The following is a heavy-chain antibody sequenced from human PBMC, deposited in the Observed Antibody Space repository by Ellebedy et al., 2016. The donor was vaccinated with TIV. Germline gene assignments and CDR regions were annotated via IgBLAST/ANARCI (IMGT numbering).Heavy chain of an antibody. J-gene: IGHJ6*02. Sequence: ASVKVSCKASGYTFTSYWMHWVRQAPGQRLEWMGWINAGNGDTKFSQKFQGRVTITRDTSASTAYMELSSLRSEDTAVYYCVRYSSGWYHYGMDVWGQGTTVTVSS. V-gene: IGHV1-3*01. D-gene: IGHD6-19*01. CDR2: INAGNGDT. CDR1: GYTFTSYW. CDR3: VRYSSGWYHYGMDV.